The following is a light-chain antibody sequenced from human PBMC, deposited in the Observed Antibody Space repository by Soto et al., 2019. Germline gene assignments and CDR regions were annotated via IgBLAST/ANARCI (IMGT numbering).Light chain of an antibody. CDR3: TSWTTSTTMI. V-gene: IGLV2-14*03. Sequence: QSVLTQPASVSGSPGQSITISCTGTRSDIGAYNFVSWYQQHPGEVPKLILYDVNVRPSGVSNRFSGSKSGNTASLTISGLQAEDEADYNCTSWTTSTTMIFGGGTKVTVL. CDR1: RSDIGAYNF. J-gene: IGLJ2*01. CDR2: DVN.